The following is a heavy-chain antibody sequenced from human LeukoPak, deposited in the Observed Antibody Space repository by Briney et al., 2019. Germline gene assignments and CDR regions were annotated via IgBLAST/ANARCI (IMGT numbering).Heavy chain of an antibody. CDR1: GFTFSSHW. V-gene: IGHV3-7*01. CDR2: IKQDGGEK. J-gene: IGHJ4*02. D-gene: IGHD4-17*01. Sequence: GGSLRLSCTASGFTFSSHWMSWVRQAPGKGLEWVGNIKQDGGEKYYVDSVKGRFTISRDNAKNSLYLQMNSLRAEDTAVYYCARLGARQVLDYWGQGTLVTVSS. CDR3: ARLGARQVLDY.